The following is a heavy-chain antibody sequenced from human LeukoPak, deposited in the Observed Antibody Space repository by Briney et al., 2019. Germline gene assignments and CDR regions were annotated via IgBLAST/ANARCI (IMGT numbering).Heavy chain of an antibody. Sequence: SVRVSCKASGGSFTFTSHAISWVRQAPGQGLEWMGGLIPIYGSANYAQKFQGRVTITSDESTRTVYMELSSLRPEDSAVHYCGGFFYDNSGDAFDIWGQGTMVTVSS. CDR1: GGSFTFTSHA. D-gene: IGHD3-22*01. V-gene: IGHV1-69*13. J-gene: IGHJ3*02. CDR2: LIPIYGSA. CDR3: GGFFYDNSGDAFDI.